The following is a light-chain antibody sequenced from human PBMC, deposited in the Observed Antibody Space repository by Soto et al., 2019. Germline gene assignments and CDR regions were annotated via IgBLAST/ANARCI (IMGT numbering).Light chain of an antibody. Sequence: EIVLTQSPATLSLSPGERATLSCRASQSVRSNFAWYQQKPGQAPRLLIHGASTRATGIPARFSGSGSGTEFTLTISSLQSEDFAVYYCQQCNNWPRTFGQGTKVEIK. CDR1: QSVRSN. J-gene: IGKJ1*01. CDR3: QQCNNWPRT. V-gene: IGKV3-15*01. CDR2: GAS.